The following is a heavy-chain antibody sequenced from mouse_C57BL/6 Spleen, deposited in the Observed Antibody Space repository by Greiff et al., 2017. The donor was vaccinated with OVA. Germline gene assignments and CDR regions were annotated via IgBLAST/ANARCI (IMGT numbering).Heavy chain of an antibody. Sequence: VQLQESGAELVKPGASVKMCCKASGYTFTTYPIEWMKQNHGKSLEWIGNFHPYNDDTKYNEKFKGKATLTVEKSSSTVYLELSRLTSDDSAVYNCARRGYGSSYGAMDYWGQGTSVTVSS. CDR3: ARRGYGSSYGAMDY. CDR1: GYTFTTYP. V-gene: IGHV1-47*01. CDR2: FHPYNDDT. D-gene: IGHD1-1*01. J-gene: IGHJ4*01.